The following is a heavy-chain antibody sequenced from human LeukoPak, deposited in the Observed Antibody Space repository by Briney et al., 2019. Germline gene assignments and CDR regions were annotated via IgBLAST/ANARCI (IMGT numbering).Heavy chain of an antibody. CDR1: GFTFDDYA. D-gene: IGHD5-18*01. Sequence: GGSLRLSCAASGFTFDDYAMHWVRHAPGKGLEWVSGISWNSGSIGYADSVKGRFTISRDNAKNSLYLQMNSLRAEDTALYYCAKDTAMVTDYYYGMDVWGQGTTVTVSS. J-gene: IGHJ6*02. CDR2: ISWNSGSI. CDR3: AKDTAMVTDYYYGMDV. V-gene: IGHV3-9*01.